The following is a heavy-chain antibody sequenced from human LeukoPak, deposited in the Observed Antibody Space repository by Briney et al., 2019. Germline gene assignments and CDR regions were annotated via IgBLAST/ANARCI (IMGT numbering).Heavy chain of an antibody. D-gene: IGHD4-17*01. J-gene: IGHJ4*02. CDR1: GFTFDDYA. CDR3: ARDLDYGDPTPTDY. Sequence: GRSLRLSCAASGFTFDDYAMHWVRQAPGKGLEWVSGISWNSGSIGYADSVKGRFTISRDNAKNSLYLQMNSLRAEDTAVYYCARDLDYGDPTPTDYWGQGTLVTVSS. CDR2: ISWNSGSI. V-gene: IGHV3-9*01.